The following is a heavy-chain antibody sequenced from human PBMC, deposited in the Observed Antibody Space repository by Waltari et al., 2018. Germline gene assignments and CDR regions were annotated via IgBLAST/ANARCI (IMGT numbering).Heavy chain of an antibody. CDR1: GGSLNGYY. Sequence: QVQLQESGPGLLKPSETLSLSRTVSGGSLNGYYWSWIRQPAGEGLEWVGRIDPSEITNYIPSLKSRVTISVDTSRNQFSLKLTSVTGADTAIYYCARSIVVVPAANYYYYYYYMDVWGKGTTVTISS. CDR2: IDPSEIT. D-gene: IGHD2-2*01. J-gene: IGHJ6*03. CDR3: ARSIVVVPAANYYYYYYYMDV. V-gene: IGHV4-4*07.